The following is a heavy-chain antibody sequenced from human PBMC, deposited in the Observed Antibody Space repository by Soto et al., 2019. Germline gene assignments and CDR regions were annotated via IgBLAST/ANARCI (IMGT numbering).Heavy chain of an antibody. Sequence: SVKVSCKASGGTFSSYAISWVRQAPGQGLEWMGGIIPIFGTANYAQKFQGQVTISADRSTATAFLQWRSLEASDSALYFCARLVSLLQPIDSWGQGTPVTVSS. CDR3: ARLVSLLQPIDS. D-gene: IGHD4-4*01. CDR1: GGTFSSYA. V-gene: IGHV1-69*06. CDR2: IIPIFGTA. J-gene: IGHJ5*01.